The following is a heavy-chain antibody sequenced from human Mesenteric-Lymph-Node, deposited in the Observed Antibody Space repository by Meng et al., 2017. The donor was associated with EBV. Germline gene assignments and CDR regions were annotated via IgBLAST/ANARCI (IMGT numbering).Heavy chain of an antibody. CDR2: TYYRSKWYN. V-gene: IGHV6-1*01. CDR1: GDSVSSSSPA. J-gene: IGHJ2*01. Sequence: QVQLQQSGPGLVEPSQTLSPTCLISGDSVSSSSPAWTWIRQSPSRGLEWLGRTYYRSKWYNDYAVFVKSRITINPDTSKNQFSLQLNSVTPEDTAVYYCARGATSVFDLWGRGTMVTVAS. CDR3: ARGATSVFDL.